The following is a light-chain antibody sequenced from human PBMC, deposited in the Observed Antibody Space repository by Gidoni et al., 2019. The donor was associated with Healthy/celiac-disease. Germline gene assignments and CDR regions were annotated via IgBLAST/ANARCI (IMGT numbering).Light chain of an antibody. Sequence: QSALNQPASVSGSPGQSITISCTGTSSDVGGYNYVSWYLQHPGKAPKLMIYEVSNRPSGVSNRFSGSKSGNTASLTISGLQAEDEADYYCSSYTSSSTPVVFGGGTKLTVL. J-gene: IGLJ2*01. V-gene: IGLV2-14*01. CDR3: SSYTSSSTPVV. CDR2: EVS. CDR1: SSDVGGYNY.